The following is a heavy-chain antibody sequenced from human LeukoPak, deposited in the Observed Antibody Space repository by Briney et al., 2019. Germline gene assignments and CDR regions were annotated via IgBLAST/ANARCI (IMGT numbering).Heavy chain of an antibody. Sequence: AGGSLRLSCAASGFTFSSYWMSWVRQTPGKGLVWVSRISSDGSSSSYADSVKGRFTISRDNAKNTLYLQMKSLRAEDTAVYYCARDKGFWAYSGSYFDYWGQGTLVTVSS. CDR1: GFTFSSYW. J-gene: IGHJ4*02. CDR2: ISSDGSSS. V-gene: IGHV3-74*01. D-gene: IGHD1-26*01. CDR3: ARDKGFWAYSGSYFDY.